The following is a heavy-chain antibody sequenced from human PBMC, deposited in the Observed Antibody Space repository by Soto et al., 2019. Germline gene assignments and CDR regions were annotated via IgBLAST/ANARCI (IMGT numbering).Heavy chain of an antibody. J-gene: IGHJ4*02. D-gene: IGHD6-19*01. Sequence: QLQLQESGPGLVKPSETLSLTCPVSGGSISSSSYYWGWIRQPPGTGLEWIGIIYSSGSTYYNPSLKSRVTISVDTSKYQFSLTLSSVTAADTAVYYCSSGFPSGQGHLVQGSPVTVSS. V-gene: IGHV4-39*01. CDR3: SSGFPSGQGH. CDR1: GGSISSSSYY. CDR2: IYSSGST.